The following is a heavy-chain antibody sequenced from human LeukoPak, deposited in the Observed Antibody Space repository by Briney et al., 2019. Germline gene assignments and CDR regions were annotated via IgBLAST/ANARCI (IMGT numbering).Heavy chain of an antibody. Sequence: GGSLRLSCAASGFTFSSYSMNWVRQAPGKGLEWVSSISSSSSYIFYSDSVKGRFTISRDNAKNSLYLQMNSLRAEDTAVYYCARQYSSSRYYFDYWGQGTLVTVSS. CDR2: ISSSSSYI. V-gene: IGHV3-21*01. D-gene: IGHD6-13*01. CDR3: ARQYSSSRYYFDY. CDR1: GFTFSSYS. J-gene: IGHJ4*02.